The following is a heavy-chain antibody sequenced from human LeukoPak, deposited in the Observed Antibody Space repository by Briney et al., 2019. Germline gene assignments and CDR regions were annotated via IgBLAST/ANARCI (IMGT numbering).Heavy chain of an antibody. Sequence: ASVKVSCKASGGTFTSYGISWVRQAPGQGLEWMGWISAYNGNTNYAQKLQGRVTMTTDTSTSTAYMELRSLRSDDTAVYYCARFVEQPPPSLGLYYFDYWGQGTLVTVSS. CDR3: ARFVEQPPPSLGLYYFDY. CDR2: ISAYNGNT. CDR1: GGTFTSYG. J-gene: IGHJ4*02. V-gene: IGHV1-18*01. D-gene: IGHD3-22*01.